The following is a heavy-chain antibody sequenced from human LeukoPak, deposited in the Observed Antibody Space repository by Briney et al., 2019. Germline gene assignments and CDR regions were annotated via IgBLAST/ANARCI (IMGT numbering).Heavy chain of an antibody. CDR1: GFTLSDYW. CDR2: IKQDGSEK. D-gene: IGHD3-22*01. Sequence: TGGSLRLSCAASGFTLSDYWMSWVRQAPGKGLEWVANIKQDGSEKHYVDSLRGRFTISRDNAKNSLDLQMNSLRAEDTAVYFCARDLYYFDSSGYYASDLWGQGTLVTVSS. CDR3: ARDLYYFDSSGYYASDL. J-gene: IGHJ5*02. V-gene: IGHV3-7*01.